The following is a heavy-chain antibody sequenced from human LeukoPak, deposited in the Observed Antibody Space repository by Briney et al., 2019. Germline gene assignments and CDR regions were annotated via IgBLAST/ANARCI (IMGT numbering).Heavy chain of an antibody. J-gene: IGHJ4*02. V-gene: IGHV1-46*01. CDR1: GYTFTTYY. CDR3: ARGYYYDSSGYHHFEY. D-gene: IGHD3-22*01. Sequence: ASVNVSCKASGYTFTTYYVHWVRQAPGQGLEWMGIINPSGGSTSYAQKFQGRVTMTRDTSTSTVYMELSSLRSEDTAVYYCARGYYYDSSGYHHFEYWGQGTLVTVSS. CDR2: INPSGGST.